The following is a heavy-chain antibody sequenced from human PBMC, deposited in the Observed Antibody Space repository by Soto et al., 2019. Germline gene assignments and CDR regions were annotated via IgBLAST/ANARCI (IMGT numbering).Heavy chain of an antibody. CDR1: GGSISGYY. J-gene: IGHJ5*02. D-gene: IGHD3-3*02. Sequence: PSETLSLTCPVSGGSISGYYWSWIRQPPGKGLEWIGSIYYSGSTYYNPSLKSRVTISVDTSKNQFSLKLSSVTAADTAVYYCASPKIAFYNWFDPWGQGTLVTVSS. CDR3: ASPKIAFYNWFDP. V-gene: IGHV4-39*01. CDR2: IYYSGST.